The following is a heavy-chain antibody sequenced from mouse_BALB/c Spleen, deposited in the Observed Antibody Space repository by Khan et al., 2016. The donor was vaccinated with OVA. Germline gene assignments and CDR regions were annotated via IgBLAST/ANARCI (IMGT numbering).Heavy chain of an antibody. V-gene: IGHV5-9-3*01. CDR2: ISSGGSFT. D-gene: IGHD1-1*01. Sequence: EVELVESGGDLVKPGGSLKLSCAASGFTFSDYGMSWVRQTPEKRLEWVATISSGGSFTYYLDSVKGRFTISGDSAKNTLYLQMSSLRSEDTAMYYCTRTPGYYGSNYFDQWGQGTSLTVSS. CDR1: GFTFSDYG. J-gene: IGHJ2*03. CDR3: TRTPGYYGSNYFDQ.